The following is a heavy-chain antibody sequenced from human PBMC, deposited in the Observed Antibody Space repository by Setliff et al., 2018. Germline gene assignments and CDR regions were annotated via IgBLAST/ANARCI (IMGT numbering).Heavy chain of an antibody. V-gene: IGHV1-18*04. J-gene: IGHJ4*02. CDR1: GYSFTDYY. D-gene: IGHD6-19*01. CDR2: ISAYNGNT. CDR3: ARDTPPRYTGYSDGWAPFDF. Sequence: ASVKVSCKTSGYSFTDYYIHWVRQAPGQGLEWMGWISAYNGNTNYAQKLQGRVTMTTDTSTNTAYMELRNLRSDDTAVYYCARDTPPRYTGYSDGWAPFDFWGQGTLVTVSS.